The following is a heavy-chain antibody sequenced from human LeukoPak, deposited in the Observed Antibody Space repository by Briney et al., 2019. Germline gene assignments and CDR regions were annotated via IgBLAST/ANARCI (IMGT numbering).Heavy chain of an antibody. V-gene: IGHV3-53*01. CDR1: GFTVSTNY. D-gene: IGHD2-2*01. Sequence: PGGSLRLSCAASGFTVSTNYMSWVRQAPGKGLEWVSVIYSDGRTYYADSVKGRFTISRDNSKNTLYLQMNSLRAEDTAVYYCARHRYCTSTSCTFYFDSWGQGRLVTVSS. CDR3: ARHRYCTSTSCTFYFDS. CDR2: IYSDGRT. J-gene: IGHJ4*02.